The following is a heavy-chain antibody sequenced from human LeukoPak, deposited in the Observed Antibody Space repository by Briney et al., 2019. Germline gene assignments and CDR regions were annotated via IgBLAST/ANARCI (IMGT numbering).Heavy chain of an antibody. V-gene: IGHV4-39*01. D-gene: IGHD1/OR15-1a*01. J-gene: IGHJ4*02. CDR3: ARSRSGTRWNISIDY. CDR2: VHYSGAT. CDR1: GGSIGGDIYY. Sequence: KPSETLSLTCSVSGGSIGGDIYYWGWMRQPPGKGLEWIGSVHYSGATYYSPSLKSRVTISVDTSKNQFSLRLSSVTAVDTALYYCARSRSGTRWNISIDYWGQGTLVTVSS.